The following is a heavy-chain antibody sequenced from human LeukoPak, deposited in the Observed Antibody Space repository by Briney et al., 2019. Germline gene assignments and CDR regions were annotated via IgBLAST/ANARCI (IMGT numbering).Heavy chain of an antibody. J-gene: IGHJ4*02. D-gene: IGHD4-11*01. V-gene: IGHV3-7*01. Sequence: GGSLRLSCAASGFTFSSYWMSWVRQAPGKGLEWVANIKQDGSEQYYMDSVKGRFTISRDNAKNSLYLQMNGLRAEDTAVYYCARIRGGLTTLTTSGPFDYWGLGTLVTVSS. CDR2: IKQDGSEQ. CDR1: GFTFSSYW. CDR3: ARIRGGLTTLTTSGPFDY.